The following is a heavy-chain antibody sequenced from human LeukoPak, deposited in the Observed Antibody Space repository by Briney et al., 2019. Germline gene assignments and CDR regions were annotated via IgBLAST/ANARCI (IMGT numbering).Heavy chain of an antibody. CDR1: GFTVSSNY. V-gene: IGHV3-53*01. CDR3: ARVKGGYTDRPYDY. Sequence: PGGSLRLSCAASGFTVSSNYMSWVRQAPGKGLEWVSVIYSGGSIYYADSVKGRFTISRDNAKNSLYLQMNSLRAEDTAVYYCARVKGGYTDRPYDYWGQGTLVTVSS. J-gene: IGHJ4*02. CDR2: IYSGGSI. D-gene: IGHD3-22*01.